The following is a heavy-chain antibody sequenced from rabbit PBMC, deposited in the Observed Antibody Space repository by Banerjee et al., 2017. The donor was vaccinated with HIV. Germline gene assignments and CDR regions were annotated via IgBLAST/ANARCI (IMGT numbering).Heavy chain of an antibody. CDR1: GFSFSNKYV. CDR3: ARDLAGVIGWNFNL. CDR2: IYVGSSGST. Sequence: QEQLVESGGGLVKPEGSLTLTCTASGFSFSNKYVMCWVRQAPGKGLEWIACIYVGSSGSTYYASWAKGRFTISKTSWTTVTLQMTSLTAADTASYFCARDLAGVIGWNFNLWGPGTLVTV. V-gene: IGHV1S45*01. D-gene: IGHD4-1*01. J-gene: IGHJ4*01.